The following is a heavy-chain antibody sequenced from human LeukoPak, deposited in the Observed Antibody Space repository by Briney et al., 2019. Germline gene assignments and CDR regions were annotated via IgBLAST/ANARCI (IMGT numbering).Heavy chain of an antibody. CDR2: ISAYNGNT. V-gene: IGHV1-18*01. CDR1: GYTFTSYG. J-gene: IGHJ3*02. Sequence: ASVKVSCKTSGYTFTSYGITWVRQAPGQGLEWMGWISAYNGNTNYAQKLQGRVTMTRNTSISTAYMELSSLRSEDTAVYYCARGLTIFGVVIIYDAFDIWGQGTMVTASS. D-gene: IGHD3-3*01. CDR3: ARGLTIFGVVIIYDAFDI.